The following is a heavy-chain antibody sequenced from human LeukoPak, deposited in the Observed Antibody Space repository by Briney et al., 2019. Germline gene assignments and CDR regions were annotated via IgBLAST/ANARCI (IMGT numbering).Heavy chain of an antibody. CDR1: GFTFSSYA. J-gene: IGHJ4*02. Sequence: GGSLRLSCAASGFTFSSYAMHWVRQAPGKGLEWVAVISYDGSNKYYADSVKGRFTISRDNSKNTLYLQMNSLRAEDTAVYYWAREGIAAAYSYFDYWGQGTLVTVSS. D-gene: IGHD6-13*01. CDR2: ISYDGSNK. V-gene: IGHV3-30*04. CDR3: AREGIAAAYSYFDY.